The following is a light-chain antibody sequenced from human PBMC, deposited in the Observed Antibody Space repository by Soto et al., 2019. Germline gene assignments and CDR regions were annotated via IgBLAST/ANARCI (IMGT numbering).Light chain of an antibody. V-gene: IGKV3-15*01. CDR3: QQYNDWPTYT. Sequence: IVMTQTPATLSVSPGERATLSCRASQSVSSNLAWYQQKPGQAPRLLIFGASIRTTGVPARFSAGGSGTEFTLTISSLQSEDFAIYYCQQYNDWPTYTFGQGTNLEIK. CDR1: QSVSSN. J-gene: IGKJ2*01. CDR2: GAS.